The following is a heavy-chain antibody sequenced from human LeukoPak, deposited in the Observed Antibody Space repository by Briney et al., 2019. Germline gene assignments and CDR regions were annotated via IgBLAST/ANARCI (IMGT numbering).Heavy chain of an antibody. J-gene: IGHJ6*02. CDR2: INTNTGNP. D-gene: IGHD5-24*01. V-gene: IGHV7-4-1*02. CDR3: AGDYVEMATIYDYYYGMDV. CDR1: GYTFTSYA. Sequence: ASVKVSCKASGYTFTSYAMNWVRQAPGQGLEWMGWINTNTGNPTYAQGFTGRFVFSLDASVSTAYLQISSLKAEDTAVYYCAGDYVEMATIYDYYYGMDVWGQGTTVTVSS.